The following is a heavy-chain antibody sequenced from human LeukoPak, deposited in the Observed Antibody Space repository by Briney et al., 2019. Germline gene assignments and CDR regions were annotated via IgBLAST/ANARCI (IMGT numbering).Heavy chain of an antibody. CDR2: ISDDSNYI. CDR3: ANHLACGSTSCPSFDY. D-gene: IGHD2-2*01. Sequence: GGSLRLSCAASGFTSSDYSMNWVRQAPGKGLEWVSSISDDSNYIYYADSVKGRFTISRDNAKNSLYLQMNSLRAEDTAVYYCANHLACGSTSCPSFDYWGQGTLVTVSS. J-gene: IGHJ4*02. V-gene: IGHV3-21*01. CDR1: GFTSSDYS.